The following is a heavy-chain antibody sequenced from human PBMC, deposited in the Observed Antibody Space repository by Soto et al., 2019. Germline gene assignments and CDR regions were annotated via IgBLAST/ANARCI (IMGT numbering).Heavy chain of an antibody. CDR2: ISTNGVST. D-gene: IGHD2-2*01. CDR1: GFTFSTYT. Sequence: GGSLRLSCAASGFTFSTYTMHWVRQAPGKGLEYVSTISTNGVSTYFANSVKGRFTISRDNPKNTPYLQMGSLRVEDMAVYYCAREDCSSTTCFGFDYWGQGIVVTVSS. J-gene: IGHJ4*02. V-gene: IGHV3-64*01. CDR3: AREDCSSTTCFGFDY.